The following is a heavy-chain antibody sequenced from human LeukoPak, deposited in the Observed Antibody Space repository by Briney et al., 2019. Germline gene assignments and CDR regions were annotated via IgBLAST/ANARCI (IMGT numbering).Heavy chain of an antibody. D-gene: IGHD1-26*01. CDR3: ARDFEVGAPFDS. CDR1: GFTFSKYR. CDR2: ITSDGSST. Sequence: GSLRLSCAASGFTFSKYRMHWVRQAPGKGLVWVSRITSDGSSTSHADSVKGRFTISRDNAKNTLYLQMNSLRAEDTAVYYCARDFEVGAPFDSWGQGTLVTVSS. V-gene: IGHV3-74*01. J-gene: IGHJ4*02.